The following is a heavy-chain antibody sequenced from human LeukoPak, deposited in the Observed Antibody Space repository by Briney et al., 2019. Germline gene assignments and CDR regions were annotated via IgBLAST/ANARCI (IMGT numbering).Heavy chain of an antibody. CDR1: GFTFSSYG. V-gene: IGHV3-33*01. CDR2: IWYDGSNK. CDR3: AATAMVTYLFDY. J-gene: IGHJ4*02. Sequence: GGSLRLSCAASGFTFSSYGMHWVRQAPGKGLEWVAVIWYDGSNKYYADSVKGRFTISRDNSKNTLYLQMNSLRAEDTAVYYCAATAMVTYLFDYWGQGTLVTVSS. D-gene: IGHD5-18*01.